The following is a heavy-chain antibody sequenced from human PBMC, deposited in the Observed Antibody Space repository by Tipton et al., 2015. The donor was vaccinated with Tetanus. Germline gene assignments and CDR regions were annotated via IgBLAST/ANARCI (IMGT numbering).Heavy chain of an antibody. CDR1: GASFSDYY. Sequence: TLSLTCAVYGASFSDYYWSWIRQAPGKGLEWIGEINHSGSTNHNPSLKSRVTLSVDTSKNQFSLKLNSVTAADTALYFCARHMAEHDTRYFDLWGQGTKVTVSS. D-gene: IGHD3-16*02. CDR3: ARHMAEHDTRYFDL. CDR2: INHSGST. V-gene: IGHV4-34*01. J-gene: IGHJ3*01.